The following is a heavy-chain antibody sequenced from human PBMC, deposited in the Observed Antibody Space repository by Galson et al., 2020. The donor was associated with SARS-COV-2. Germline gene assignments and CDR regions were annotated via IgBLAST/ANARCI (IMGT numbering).Heavy chain of an antibody. V-gene: IGHV4-34*01. Sequence: SETLSLTCAVYGWSFSGYYWSWIRQPPGKGLEWIGETNHSGSTNYNPSLKSRVTISVDTSKNQFSLKLSSVTAADTAVYYCARVRLRYCSSTSCDGYYYYYGMDVWGQGTTVTVSS. J-gene: IGHJ6*02. CDR2: TNHSGST. CDR1: GWSFSGYY. CDR3: ARVRLRYCSSTSCDGYYYYYGMDV. D-gene: IGHD2-2*01.